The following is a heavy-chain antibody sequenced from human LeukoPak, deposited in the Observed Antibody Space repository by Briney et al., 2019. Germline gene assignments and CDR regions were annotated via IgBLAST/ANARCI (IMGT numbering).Heavy chain of an antibody. Sequence: SQTLSLTCTVSGGSISSGDYYWSWFRQPPGKGLGWIGYIYYSGSTYYNPSLKSRVTISVDTSKNQFPLKLSSVTAADTAVYYCAREILRTMVRGVIGLNWFDPWGQGTLVTVSS. CDR3: AREILRTMVRGVIGLNWFDP. D-gene: IGHD3-10*01. V-gene: IGHV4-30-4*01. J-gene: IGHJ5*02. CDR2: IYYSGST. CDR1: GGSISSGDYY.